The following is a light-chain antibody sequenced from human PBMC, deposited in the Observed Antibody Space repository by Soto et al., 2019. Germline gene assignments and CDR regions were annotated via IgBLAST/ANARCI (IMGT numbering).Light chain of an antibody. V-gene: IGKV3-20*01. CDR2: GAS. Sequence: EIVLTQSPGTLSLSPGDRATLSCEASQSVNNNYLAWYQHKPGQAPRLLIYGASSRATGIPDRFSGSGSGTDFTFTISRLEPEDFAVYYCQQYDTSLPYTFGGGTKVDIK. J-gene: IGKJ4*01. CDR3: QQYDTSLPYT. CDR1: QSVNNNY.